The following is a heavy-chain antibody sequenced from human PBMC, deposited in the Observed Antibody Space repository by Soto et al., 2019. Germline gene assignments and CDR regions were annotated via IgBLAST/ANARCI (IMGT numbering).Heavy chain of an antibody. Sequence: QVQLVQSGAEVKKPGSSVKVSCKASGGTFSSYAISWVRQAPGQGLEWMGGIIPIFGTANYAQKLQGRVTITADEYKSTAYMELSSLRSEDTAVYYCAREHLTLTTGTYFDYWGQGTLVTVSS. CDR3: AREHLTLTTGTYFDY. J-gene: IGHJ4*02. V-gene: IGHV1-69*01. CDR2: IIPIFGTA. CDR1: GGTFSSYA. D-gene: IGHD4-17*01.